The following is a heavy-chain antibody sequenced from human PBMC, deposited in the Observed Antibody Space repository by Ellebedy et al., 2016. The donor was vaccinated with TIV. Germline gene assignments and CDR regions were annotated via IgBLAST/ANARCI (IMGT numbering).Heavy chain of an antibody. V-gene: IGHV2-70*01. CDR3: ARMSYGDFGGDLDQ. CDR2: IRWDDTK. CDR1: GFSLTTSGMC. J-gene: IGHJ4*02. D-gene: IGHD4-17*01. Sequence: SGPTLVXPTQTLTLTCTFSGFSLTTSGMCVTWIRQPPGKALEWLALIRWDDTKYYTTFLRTSLTISKDTSKNQVVLTMTNMDPVDTATYYCARMSYGDFGGDLDQWGQGTLVTVSS.